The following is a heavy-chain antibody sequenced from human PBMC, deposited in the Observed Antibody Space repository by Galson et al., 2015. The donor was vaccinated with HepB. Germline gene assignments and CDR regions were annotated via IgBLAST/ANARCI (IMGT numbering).Heavy chain of an antibody. CDR1: GSTFTSYG. Sequence: SVKVSCKASGSTFTSYGISWVRQAPGQGLEWMGGIIPIFGTANYAQKFQGRVTITADKSTSTAYMELSSLRSEDTAVYYCARDRMGYCSSTSCYGGFLWGQGTLVTVSS. J-gene: IGHJ4*02. CDR2: IIPIFGTA. D-gene: IGHD2-2*01. CDR3: ARDRMGYCSSTSCYGGFL. V-gene: IGHV1-69*06.